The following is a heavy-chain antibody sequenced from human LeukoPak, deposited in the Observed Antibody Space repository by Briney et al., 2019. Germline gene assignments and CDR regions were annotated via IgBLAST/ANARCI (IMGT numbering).Heavy chain of an antibody. D-gene: IGHD1-26*01. CDR1: GFTFSSYW. CDR3: ARGDSGSSYRLFYFDF. CDR2: IASDGSST. V-gene: IGHV3-74*01. J-gene: IGHJ4*02. Sequence: GGSLRLSCAASGFTFSSYWMNWVRQAPGKGLVWVSRIASDGSSTTYADSVKGRFSISRDNAKNTLYLQMNSLRAEDTAVYYCARGDSGSSYRLFYFDFWGQGTLVTVSS.